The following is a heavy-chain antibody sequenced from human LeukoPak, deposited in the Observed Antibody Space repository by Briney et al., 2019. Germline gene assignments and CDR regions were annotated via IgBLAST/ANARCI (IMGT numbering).Heavy chain of an antibody. CDR1: GGSFSGYY. CDR2: INHSGST. V-gene: IGHV4-34*01. Sequence: PSETLSLTCAVYGGSFSGYYWSWIRQPPGKGLEWIGEINHSGSTNYNPSLKSRVTISVDTSKNQFSLKLSSVTAADTAVYYCAREKVRLGSSWYVTEYGMDVWSQGTTVTVSS. CDR3: AREKVRLGSSWYVTEYGMDV. J-gene: IGHJ6*02. D-gene: IGHD6-13*01.